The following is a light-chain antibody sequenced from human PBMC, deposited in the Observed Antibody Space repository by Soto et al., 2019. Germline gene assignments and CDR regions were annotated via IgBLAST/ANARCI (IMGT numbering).Light chain of an antibody. CDR3: QQRSSWPRT. CDR1: QSLSSY. J-gene: IGKJ4*01. CDR2: DAS. V-gene: IGKV3-11*01. Sequence: EIVLTQSPANLFLSPGERATLSCRASQSLSSYLAWYQQKPGQGPRLLIYDASNRATGIPARFSGSGSGTDFTLTISSLEPEDFADYYCQQRSSWPRTFGGGTKV.